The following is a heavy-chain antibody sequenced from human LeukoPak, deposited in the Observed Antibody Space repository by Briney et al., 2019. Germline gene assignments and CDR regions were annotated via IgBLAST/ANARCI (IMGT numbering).Heavy chain of an antibody. CDR3: ARGQWGYSYASDYYYYYMDV. CDR2: IIPIFGTA. D-gene: IGHD5-18*01. CDR1: GGTFSSYA. Sequence: SVKVSCKASGGTFSSYAISWVRQAPGQGLEWMGGIIPIFGTANYAQKFQGRVTITTDESTSTAYMELSSLRSEDTAVYYCARGQWGYSYASDYYYYYMDVWGKGTTVTVSS. J-gene: IGHJ6*03. V-gene: IGHV1-69*05.